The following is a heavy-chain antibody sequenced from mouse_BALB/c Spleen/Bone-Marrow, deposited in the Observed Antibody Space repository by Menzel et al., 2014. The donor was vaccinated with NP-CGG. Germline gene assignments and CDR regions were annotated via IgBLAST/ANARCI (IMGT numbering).Heavy chain of an antibody. CDR3: SRGRRDALDY. J-gene: IGHJ4*01. V-gene: IGHV1S81*02. Sequence: QVHVKQSGAELVKPGASVKLSCKASGYTFTSYYMYWVKQRPGQGLEWFGEINPSNGGTNFNEKFKNKATLTVDKSSSTAYMQLSSLTSGDSAVYYCSRGRRDALDYWGQGTSVTVSS. CDR1: GYTFTSYY. CDR2: INPSNGGT.